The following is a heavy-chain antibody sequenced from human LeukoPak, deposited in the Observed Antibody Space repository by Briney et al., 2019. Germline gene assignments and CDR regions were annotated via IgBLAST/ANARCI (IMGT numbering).Heavy chain of an antibody. J-gene: IGHJ3*02. CDR1: GFTFSSYW. D-gene: IGHD6-6*01. Sequence: GGSLRLSCAASGFTFSSYWMHWVRQAPGKGLVWVSRISTDGSSTNSADSVKGRFTISRDNAKNTLYLQMNSLRAEDTAVYYCVREYSSSSGRAFDIWGQGTMVTVSP. CDR2: ISTDGSST. CDR3: VREYSSSSGRAFDI. V-gene: IGHV3-74*01.